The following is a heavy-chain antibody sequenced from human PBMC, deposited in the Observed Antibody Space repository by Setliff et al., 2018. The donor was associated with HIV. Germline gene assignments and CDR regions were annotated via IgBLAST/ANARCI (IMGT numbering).Heavy chain of an antibody. Sequence: NPSETLSLTCTVSGGSISSGGYYWSWIRQHPGKGLEWIGYIDYSGITYYKPSLMSRVTISVDTSKNHFSLRLSSVTAADTAVYYCARDGRAKGVYSHWHFDLWGRGTLVTVSS. CDR1: GGSISSGGYY. D-gene: IGHD2-8*01. J-gene: IGHJ2*01. V-gene: IGHV4-31*03. CDR2: IDYSGIT. CDR3: ARDGRAKGVYSHWHFDL.